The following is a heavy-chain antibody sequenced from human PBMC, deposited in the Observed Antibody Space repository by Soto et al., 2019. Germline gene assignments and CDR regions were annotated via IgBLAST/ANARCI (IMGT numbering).Heavy chain of an antibody. J-gene: IGHJ1*01. CDR3: ASEGDVAGCQDS. Sequence: GGSLRLSCAASGFMFSDYGMHWVRQAPGKGLEWVAIIWYDGNYKYYSESAKGRFTISRDNSNNTLYLQMNNLRVEDTAVYFCASEGDVAGCQDSWGQGTLVTVSS. CDR1: GFMFSDYG. D-gene: IGHD6-19*01. V-gene: IGHV3-33*01. CDR2: IWYDGNYK.